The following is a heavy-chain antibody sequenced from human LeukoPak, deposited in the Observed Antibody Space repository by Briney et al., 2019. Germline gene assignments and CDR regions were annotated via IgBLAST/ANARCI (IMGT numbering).Heavy chain of an antibody. CDR1: GGSISNSSYY. V-gene: IGHV4-39*01. CDR3: ARLVDTVEEDY. D-gene: IGHD5-12*01. CDR2: IYYSGNT. Sequence: PSETLSLTCIVSGGSISNSSYYWAWIRQPPGKGLEWIGNIYYSGNTYYNPSLKSRVTISVDTSKNQFSLNLSSVTAADTAVYYCARLVDTVEEDYWGQGTLVTVSS. J-gene: IGHJ4*02.